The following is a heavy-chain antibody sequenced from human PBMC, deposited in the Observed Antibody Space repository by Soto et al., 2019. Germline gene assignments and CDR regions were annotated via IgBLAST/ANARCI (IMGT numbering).Heavy chain of an antibody. J-gene: IGHJ3*02. CDR1: GDTFSSYA. Sequence: QVQLVQSGAEVKKPGSSVKVSCKASGDTFSSYAISWVRQAPGQGLEWMGGIIPILGTPNYAQKFQGRVTITADKSTSTAYMELSSLRSEDTAVYYCARDSTYYYDSSGYYAVGAFDIWGQGTMVTVSS. CDR3: ARDSTYYYDSSGYYAVGAFDI. V-gene: IGHV1-69*06. D-gene: IGHD3-22*01. CDR2: IIPILGTP.